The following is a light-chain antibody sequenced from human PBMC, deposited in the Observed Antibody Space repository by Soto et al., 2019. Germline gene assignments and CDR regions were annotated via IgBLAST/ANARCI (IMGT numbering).Light chain of an antibody. J-gene: IGLJ2*01. CDR3: QTWGTGIVV. Sequence: QLVLTQSPSPSASLGASVKLTCTLSSGHSSYAIAWHQQQPEKGPRYLMKPNSDGSHSKGDGIPDRFSGSSSGAERYLTIPSLRSEDEADYYCQTWGTGIVVFGGGTKVTVL. CDR1: SGHSSYA. CDR2: PNSDGSH. V-gene: IGLV4-69*01.